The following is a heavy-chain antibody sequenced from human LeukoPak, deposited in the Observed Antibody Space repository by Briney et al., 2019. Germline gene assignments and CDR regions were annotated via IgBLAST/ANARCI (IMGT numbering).Heavy chain of an antibody. D-gene: IGHD1-26*01. CDR2: IYPGDSDT. Sequence: GECLKISCKGSGYRFTSYWIGWVRQMPGKGLEWMGIIYPGDSDTIYSPSFQGQVTISADKSTSTANLQWSSLKASDTAMYYCARSGGNYYSIWGQGTMVTVSS. CDR3: ARSGGNYYSI. J-gene: IGHJ3*02. V-gene: IGHV5-51*01. CDR1: GYRFTSYW.